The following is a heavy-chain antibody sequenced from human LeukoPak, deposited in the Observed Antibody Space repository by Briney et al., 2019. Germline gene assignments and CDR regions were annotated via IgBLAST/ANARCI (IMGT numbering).Heavy chain of an antibody. V-gene: IGHV3-7*01. CDR1: GFTFSRYW. Sequence: GGSLRLSCAASGFTFSRYWMSWVRQAPGKGLEWVANIKQDGSEKYYVDSVKGRFTISRDNAKNSLYLQMNSLRAEDTAVYYCAKDASTGGADYYFDYWGQGTLVTVPS. J-gene: IGHJ4*02. CDR2: IKQDGSEK. D-gene: IGHD1-14*01. CDR3: AKDASTGGADYYFDY.